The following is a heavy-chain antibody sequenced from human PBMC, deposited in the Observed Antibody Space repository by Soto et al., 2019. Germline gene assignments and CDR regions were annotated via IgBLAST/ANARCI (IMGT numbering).Heavy chain of an antibody. CDR1: GYTFTSYY. Sequence: ASVKVSCKASGYTFTSYYMHWVRQAPGQGLEWMGIINPSGGSTSYAQKFQGRVTMTRDTSTSTVYMELGSLRSEDTAVYYCARVQTGTPDAFDIWGQGTMVTVSS. D-gene: IGHD1-1*01. CDR2: INPSGGST. CDR3: ARVQTGTPDAFDI. J-gene: IGHJ3*02. V-gene: IGHV1-46*03.